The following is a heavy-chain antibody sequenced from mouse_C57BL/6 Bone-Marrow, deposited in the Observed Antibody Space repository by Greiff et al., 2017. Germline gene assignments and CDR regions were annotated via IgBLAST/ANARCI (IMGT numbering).Heavy chain of an antibody. CDR3: ARKTNWALFDY. CDR2: IYPGSGST. Sequence: VQLQQPGAELVKPGASVKMSCKASGYTFTSYWITWVKQRPGQGLEWIGDIYPGSGSTNYNEKFKSKATLTVDTSSSTAYMQLSSLTSEDAAVYYCARKTNWALFDYWGQGTTLPVSS. CDR1: GYTFTSYW. J-gene: IGHJ2*01. V-gene: IGHV1-55*01. D-gene: IGHD4-1*01.